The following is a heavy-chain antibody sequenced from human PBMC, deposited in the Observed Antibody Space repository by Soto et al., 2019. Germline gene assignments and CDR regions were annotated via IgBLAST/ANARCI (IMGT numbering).Heavy chain of an antibody. V-gene: IGHV3-33*01. D-gene: IGHD2-15*01. CDR2: IWYDGSNE. J-gene: IGHJ3*01. CDR1: GFIFSNSG. CDR3: ARDRGFDDALDV. Sequence: PGGSLRLSCAASGFIFSNSGMHWVRQAPGKGLEWVAVIWYDGSNEYYAASVKGRFTISRDNSKNTLYPQMDSLRVDDTAVYYCARDRGFDDALDVWGQGTMVTVSS.